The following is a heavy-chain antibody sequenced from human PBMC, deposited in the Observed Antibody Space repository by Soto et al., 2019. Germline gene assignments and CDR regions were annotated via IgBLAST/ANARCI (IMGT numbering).Heavy chain of an antibody. CDR2: IYYSGST. CDR1: GGSISSYY. J-gene: IGHJ5*02. D-gene: IGHD3-10*01. Sequence: PSETLSLTCTVSGGSISSYYWSWIRQPPGKGLEWIGYIYYSGSTNYNPSLKSRVTISVDTSKNQFSLKLSSVTAADTAVYYCAIRQGRITDNWFYPWGQGTLVPVSS. V-gene: IGHV4-59*01. CDR3: AIRQGRITDNWFYP.